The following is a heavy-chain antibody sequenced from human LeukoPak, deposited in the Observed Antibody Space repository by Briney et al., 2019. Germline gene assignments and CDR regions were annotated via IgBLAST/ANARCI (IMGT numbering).Heavy chain of an antibody. D-gene: IGHD4-17*01. CDR1: GYTFTGYY. Sequence: ASVKVSCKASGYTFTGYYMHWVRQAPGQGLEWMGWINPNSGGTNYAQKFQGRVTMARDTSISTAYMELSRLRSDDTAVYYCARDTGTATYFDYWGQGTLVTVSS. J-gene: IGHJ4*02. CDR3: ARDTGTATYFDY. CDR2: INPNSGGT. V-gene: IGHV1-2*02.